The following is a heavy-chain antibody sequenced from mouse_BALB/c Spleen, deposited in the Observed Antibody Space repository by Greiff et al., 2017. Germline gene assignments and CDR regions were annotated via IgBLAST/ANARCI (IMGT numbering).Heavy chain of an antibody. D-gene: IGHD2-14*01. Sequence: VQLQESGAELARPGASVKLSCKASGYTFTSYWMQWVKQRPGQGLEWIGAIYPGDGDTRYTQKFKGMATLTADKSSSTAYMQLSSLASEDSAVYYCARGIRVRRDAMDYWGQGTSVTVAS. CDR3: ARGIRVRRDAMDY. V-gene: IGHV1-87*01. J-gene: IGHJ4*01. CDR1: GYTFTSYW. CDR2: IYPGDGDT.